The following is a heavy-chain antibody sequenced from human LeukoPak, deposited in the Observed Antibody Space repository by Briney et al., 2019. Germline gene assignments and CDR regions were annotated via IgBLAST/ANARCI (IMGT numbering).Heavy chain of an antibody. Sequence: SETLSLTCTVSGASISSSGYDWGWILQPPGKGLEWIGSLYYTGSTFYNPSLKSRVTISRDTSKNQFSLELNSVTAADTSLFYRARRSAVFHAFDLWGQGTMVTVSS. CDR2: LYYTGST. CDR1: GASISSSGYD. J-gene: IGHJ3*01. D-gene: IGHD6-19*01. V-gene: IGHV4-39*01. CDR3: ARRSAVFHAFDL.